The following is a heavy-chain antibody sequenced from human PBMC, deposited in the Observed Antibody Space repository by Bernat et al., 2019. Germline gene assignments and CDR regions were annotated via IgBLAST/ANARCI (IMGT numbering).Heavy chain of an antibody. CDR1: GFTFSNAW. J-gene: IGHJ6*02. V-gene: IGHV3-15*07. CDR2: IKSKTDGGTT. D-gene: IGHD3-10*01. CDR3: TTDDHVLLWFGDLKDYYYGMDV. Sequence: EVQLVESGGGLVKPGGSLRLSCAASGFTFSNAWMNWVRQAPGKGLEWVGRIKSKTDGGTTDYAAPVKGRFTISRDDSKNTLYLQMNSLKTEDTAVYYCTTDDHVLLWFGDLKDYYYGMDVWGQGTTVTVSS.